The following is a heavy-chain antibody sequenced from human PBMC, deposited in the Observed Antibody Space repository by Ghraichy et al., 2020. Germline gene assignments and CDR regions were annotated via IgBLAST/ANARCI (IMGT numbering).Heavy chain of an antibody. CDR1: GGSFSGYY. V-gene: IGHV4-34*01. D-gene: IGHD6-19*01. Sequence: SETLSLTCAVYGGSFSGYYWSWIRQPPGKGLEWIGEINHSGSTNYNPSLKSRVTISVDTSKNQFSLKLSSVTAADTAVYYCARGRAWLYYYYGMDVWGQGTTVTVSS. CDR2: INHSGST. J-gene: IGHJ6*02. CDR3: ARGRAWLYYYYGMDV.